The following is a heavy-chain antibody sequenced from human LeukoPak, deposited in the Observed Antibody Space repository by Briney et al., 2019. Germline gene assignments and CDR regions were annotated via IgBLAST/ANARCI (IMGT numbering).Heavy chain of an antibody. CDR1: GFTFSSYS. Sequence: GSLRLSCAASGFTFSSYSMNWVRQAPGKGLEWVSSISSSSSYIYYADSVKGRFTISRDNAKNSLYLQMNSLRAEDTAVYYCARDYYYDSSGYPYYFDYWGQGTLVTVSS. CDR2: ISSSSSYI. CDR3: ARDYYYDSSGYPYYFDY. J-gene: IGHJ4*02. V-gene: IGHV3-21*01. D-gene: IGHD3-22*01.